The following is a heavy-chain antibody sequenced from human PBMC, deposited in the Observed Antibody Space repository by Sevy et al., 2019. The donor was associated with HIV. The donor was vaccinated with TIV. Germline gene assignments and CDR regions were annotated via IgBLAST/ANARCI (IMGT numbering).Heavy chain of an antibody. D-gene: IGHD2-21*01. Sequence: SETLSLTCSVSGGSISSYYWNWIRQPPGKGLERIGYIYSSGSTNYNPSLKSRVTISVDMSKNQFSLKLSSVTTADTAVYYCAGSYLAFCGGDCFSPYYFDSWGQGTLVTVSS. CDR1: GGSISSYY. J-gene: IGHJ4*02. CDR3: AGSYLAFCGGDCFSPYYFDS. V-gene: IGHV4-59*01. CDR2: IYSSGST.